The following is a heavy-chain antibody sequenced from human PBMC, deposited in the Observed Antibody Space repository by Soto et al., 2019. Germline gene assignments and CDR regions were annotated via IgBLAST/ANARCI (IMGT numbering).Heavy chain of an antibody. CDR3: AKNETTRPWLDP. CDR1: GGSIRNGNYY. V-gene: IGHV4-31*03. Sequence: QVQLQESGPGLVKASQTLSLTCTVSGGSIRNGNYYWSWIRQLPGKGLEWIGNIYYIGTTSYNPSLKSRVIISIDTSKNQFSLELTSVLAADTAVYYCAKNETTRPWLDPWGQGTLVTVSS. CDR2: IYYIGTT. D-gene: IGHD1-1*01. J-gene: IGHJ5*02.